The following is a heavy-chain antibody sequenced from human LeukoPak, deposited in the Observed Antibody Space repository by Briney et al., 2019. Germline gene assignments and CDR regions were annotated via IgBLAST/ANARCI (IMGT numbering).Heavy chain of an antibody. CDR2: INHSGST. V-gene: IGHV4-39*07. CDR1: GGSISSSSYY. Sequence: PSETLSLTCTVSGGSISSSSYYWSWIRQPPGKGLEWIGEINHSGSTNYNPSLKSRVTISVDTSKNQFSLKLSSVTAADTAVYYCARGYAGSISSSWRRPSSYYYWGQGTLVTVSS. D-gene: IGHD6-13*01. CDR3: ARGYAGSISSSWRRPSSYYY. J-gene: IGHJ4*02.